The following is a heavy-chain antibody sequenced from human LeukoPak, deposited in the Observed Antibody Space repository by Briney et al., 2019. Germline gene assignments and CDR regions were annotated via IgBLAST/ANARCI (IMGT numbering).Heavy chain of an antibody. CDR2: IKPDGSDK. Sequence: PSETLSLTCTVSGGSISSYYWSWVRQAPGKGLEWLATIKPDGSDKYYVDSVKGRFTISRDSAKNSLYLQMNSLRAEDTAVYYCARETDYGGKYWYFDLWGRGTLVTVSS. CDR3: ARETDYGGKYWYFDL. CDR1: GGSISSYY. V-gene: IGHV3-7*01. J-gene: IGHJ2*01. D-gene: IGHD4-23*01.